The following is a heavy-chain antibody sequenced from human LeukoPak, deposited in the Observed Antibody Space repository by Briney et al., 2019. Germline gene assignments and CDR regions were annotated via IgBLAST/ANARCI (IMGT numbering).Heavy chain of an antibody. CDR1: GFTFTNYA. J-gene: IGHJ4*02. CDR3: AKWGDYDILTGYYVPDY. D-gene: IGHD3-9*01. Sequence: GTSLRLSCVASGFTFTNYAMSWVRQAPGKGLEWVSATTGSDGTSHYADSVKGRFTISRDNSKNTLYLQVNSLRAEDTAVYYCAKWGDYDILTGYYVPDYWGQGTLVTVSS. V-gene: IGHV3-23*01. CDR2: TTGSDGTS.